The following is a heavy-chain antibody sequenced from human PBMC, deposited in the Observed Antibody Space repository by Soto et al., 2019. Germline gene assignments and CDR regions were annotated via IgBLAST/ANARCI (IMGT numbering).Heavy chain of an antibody. CDR2: IYYSGTT. CDR3: AREQCGGEKCFSERDVYYYYVDV. D-gene: IGHD2-21*01. Sequence: QLQLHESGPGPVKASETLSLTCSVSGGSISGRAYYWASIRQPPGKGLEWIGSIYYSGTTYSNPSLKSRVIISVDTAKNQFSLNLTSVTAPDTATYYCAREQCGGEKCFSERDVYYYYVDVWGKGTTVTVSS. CDR1: GGSISGRAYY. J-gene: IGHJ6*03. V-gene: IGHV4-39*01.